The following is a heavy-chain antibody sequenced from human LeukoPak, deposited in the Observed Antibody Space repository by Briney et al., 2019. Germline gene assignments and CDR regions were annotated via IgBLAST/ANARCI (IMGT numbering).Heavy chain of an antibody. CDR1: GFIFSSYG. CDR3: AKGAVIGERWLGFDY. J-gene: IGHJ4*02. V-gene: IGHV3-33*06. D-gene: IGHD6-19*01. CDR2: RWYDGSDE. Sequence: SLRLPCAASGFIFSSYGMLWVRQAPAKGLEGVVDRWYDGSDESYPDSVKHPFNRSRGDSENWLCLQMNSLRAGDRAVYYCAKGAVIGERWLGFDYWGEGTLVTVSS.